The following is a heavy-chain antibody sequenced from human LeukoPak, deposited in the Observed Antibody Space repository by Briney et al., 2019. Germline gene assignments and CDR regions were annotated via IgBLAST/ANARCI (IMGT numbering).Heavy chain of an antibody. J-gene: IGHJ6*02. D-gene: IGHD6-19*01. CDR1: GGSISSSSYY. CDR3: ASQPAGTGRDYYYYGMDV. CDR2: IYYSGST. Sequence: SETLSLTCTVSGGSISSSSYYWGWIRQPPGKGLEWMGSIYYSGSTYYNPSLKSRVTISVDTSKNQFSLKLSSVTAADTAVYYCASQPAGTGRDYYYYGMDVWGQGTTVTVSS. V-gene: IGHV4-39*07.